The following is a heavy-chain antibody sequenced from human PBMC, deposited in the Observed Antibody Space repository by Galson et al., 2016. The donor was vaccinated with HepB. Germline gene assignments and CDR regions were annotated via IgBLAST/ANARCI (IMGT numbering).Heavy chain of an antibody. J-gene: IGHJ5*02. D-gene: IGHD5-12*01. CDR1: GFNFSDHF. CDR3: ARIGGYDS. CDR2: ISTRSTFT. V-gene: IGHV3-11*06. Sequence: SLRLSCAVSGFNFSDHFMTWIRQAPGKGLEWVSYISTRSTFTYHADSGKGRFSTSRDNSKNTLYLQMTSLRVEDTAVYYCARIGGYDSWGRGTLVTVSS.